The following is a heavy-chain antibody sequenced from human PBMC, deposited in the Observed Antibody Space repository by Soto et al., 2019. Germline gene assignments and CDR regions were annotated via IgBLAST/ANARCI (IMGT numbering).Heavy chain of an antibody. V-gene: IGHV3-23*01. D-gene: IGHD3-10*01. J-gene: IGHJ6*02. Sequence: GSLRLSCAASGFTFSNYAMTWVRQAPGKGLEWVSGISGSAGSTHYADSVKGRSIISRDNSKSTLSLQINNLRAEDTAVYYCARVSLGVYTIADYSYYGMDVWGQGTTVTVSS. CDR3: ARVSLGVYTIADYSYYGMDV. CDR2: ISGSAGST. CDR1: GFTFSNYA.